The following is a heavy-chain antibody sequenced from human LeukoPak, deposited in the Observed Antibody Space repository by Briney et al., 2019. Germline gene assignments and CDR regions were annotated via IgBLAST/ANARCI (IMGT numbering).Heavy chain of an antibody. CDR1: GFTFSNYG. CDR2: ISSSGSTI. CDR3: ARVLRYCSGGNCYSGGLGYMDV. Sequence: PGGSLRLSCAASGFTFSNYGMHWVRQAAGKGLEWVSYISSSGSTIYYADSVKGRFTISRDNAKNSLFLQMNSLRAEDTAVYYCARVLRYCSGGNCYSGGLGYMDVWGKGTTVTISS. D-gene: IGHD2-15*01. V-gene: IGHV3-48*04. J-gene: IGHJ6*03.